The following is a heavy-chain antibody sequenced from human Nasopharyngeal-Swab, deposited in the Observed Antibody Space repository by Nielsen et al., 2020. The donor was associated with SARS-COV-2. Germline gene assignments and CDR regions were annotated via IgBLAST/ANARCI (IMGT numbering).Heavy chain of an antibody. D-gene: IGHD2-2*01. CDR2: IYYSGST. Sequence: SETLSLTCTVSGGSVSSGSYYWSWIRQPPGKGLEWIGYIYYSGSTNYNPSLKSRVTISVDMSKNQFSLKLSSVTAADTAVYYCAREGSTSPWNGYYYGMDVWGQGTTVTVSS. V-gene: IGHV4-61*01. CDR1: GGSVSSGSYY. CDR3: AREGSTSPWNGYYYGMDV. J-gene: IGHJ6*02.